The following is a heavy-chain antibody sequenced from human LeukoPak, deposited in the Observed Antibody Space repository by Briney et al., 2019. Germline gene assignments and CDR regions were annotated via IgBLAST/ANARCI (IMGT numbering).Heavy chain of an antibody. CDR2: INPNNGDT. D-gene: IGHD6-13*01. J-gene: IGHJ5*02. CDR3: ARRVQQPLSTAWFDP. Sequence: ASVKVSCKASGYPFRGDNMHWVRQAPGQGFEWIGCINPNNGDTVYAQKFQGRVTMAWDTSISTVYMELKRLISDDTAMYYCARRVQQPLSTAWFDPWGQGTLVTVSS. CDR1: GYPFRGDN. V-gene: IGHV1-2*02.